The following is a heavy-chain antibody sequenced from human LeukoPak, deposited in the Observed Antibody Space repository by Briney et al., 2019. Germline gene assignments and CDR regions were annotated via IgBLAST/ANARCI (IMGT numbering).Heavy chain of an antibody. Sequence: PGRSLRLSCAASGFTFSSYGMYWVRQAPGKGLEWVAVISYDGSNKYYADSVKGRFTISRDNSKNTLYLQMNSLRAEDTAVYYCAKATFATDCSSTSCYLDYWGQGTLVTVSS. J-gene: IGHJ4*02. D-gene: IGHD2-2*01. CDR1: GFTFSSYG. V-gene: IGHV3-30*18. CDR2: ISYDGSNK. CDR3: AKATFATDCSSTSCYLDY.